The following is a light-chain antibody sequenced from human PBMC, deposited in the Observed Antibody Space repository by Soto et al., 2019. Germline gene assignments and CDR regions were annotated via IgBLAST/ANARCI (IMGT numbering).Light chain of an antibody. J-gene: IGKJ2*01. Sequence: ETVMTQSPATLSVSPGERATLSCRASQSVDSSLAWYQQRPGLAPRLLIYGASARATGIPARFSGSGSGTEFTLTISSLQSEDFAVYYCLQYNNWPPFTFGQGTKLEIK. CDR3: LQYNNWPPFT. CDR2: GAS. V-gene: IGKV3-15*01. CDR1: QSVDSS.